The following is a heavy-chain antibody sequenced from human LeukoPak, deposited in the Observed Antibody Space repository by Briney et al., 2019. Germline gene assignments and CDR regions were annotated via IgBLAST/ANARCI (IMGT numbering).Heavy chain of an antibody. CDR3: ARDGESTAGYYYYYMDV. J-gene: IGHJ6*03. Sequence: GGSLRLSCAASGFTFSSYSMNWVRQAPGKGLEWVSSISSSSTYIYYADSVKGRFTISRDNAKNSLYLQMNSLRAEDTAVYYCARDGESTAGYYYYYMDVWGEGTTVTVSS. D-gene: IGHD4-11*01. CDR1: GFTFSSYS. CDR2: ISSSSTYI. V-gene: IGHV3-21*01.